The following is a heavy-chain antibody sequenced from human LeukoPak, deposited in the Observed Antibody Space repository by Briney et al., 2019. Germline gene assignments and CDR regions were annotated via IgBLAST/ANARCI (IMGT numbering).Heavy chain of an antibody. V-gene: IGHV1-8*02. CDR3: ARGTGEGYSYGRYFFDY. D-gene: IGHD5-18*01. CDR2: VNPDTGNT. J-gene: IGHJ4*02. Sequence: ASVKVSCKAAGYSFTTFHINWVRQAPGQGPEWMGWVNPDTGNTGFAQKFQGRVTMTRDTSISTAYMILSSLTSDDTAVFYCARGTGEGYSYGRYFFDYWGQGTLVTVSS. CDR1: GYSFTTFH.